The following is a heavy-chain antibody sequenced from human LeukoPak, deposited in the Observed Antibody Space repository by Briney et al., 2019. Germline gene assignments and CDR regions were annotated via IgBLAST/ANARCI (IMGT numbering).Heavy chain of an antibody. V-gene: IGHV3-21*04. CDR2: ITSSSTYI. CDR1: GFTIRNYN. CDR3: ARRAGAYSHPYDY. J-gene: IGHJ4*02. D-gene: IGHD4/OR15-4a*01. Sequence: GGSLRLSCAASGFTIRNYNMNWVRQAPGKGLEWVSSITSSSTYIYYADSVKGRFTISRDNSKNTLYLQMNSLRADDTAVYYCARRAGAYSHPYDYWGQGTLVTVSS.